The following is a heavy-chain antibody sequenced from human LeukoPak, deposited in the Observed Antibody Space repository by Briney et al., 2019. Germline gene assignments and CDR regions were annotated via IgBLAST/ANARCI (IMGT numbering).Heavy chain of an antibody. V-gene: IGHV3-21*01. Sequence: GGSLRLSCAASGFTFSSYSMNWVRQAPGKGLEGVSSISSSSSYIYYADSVKGRFTISRDNAKNSLYLQMNSLRAEDTAVYYCARDAHSGSHNWFDPWGQGTLVTVSS. CDR1: GFTFSSYS. CDR2: ISSSSSYI. D-gene: IGHD1-26*01. J-gene: IGHJ5*02. CDR3: ARDAHSGSHNWFDP.